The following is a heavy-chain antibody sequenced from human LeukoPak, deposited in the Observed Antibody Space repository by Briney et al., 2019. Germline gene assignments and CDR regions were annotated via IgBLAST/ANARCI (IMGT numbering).Heavy chain of an antibody. J-gene: IGHJ4*02. V-gene: IGHV3-30*02. Sequence: GGSLRLSCAASGFTFSNYGMRWVRQAPGKGLDWVAAIWPVVRNTDYADSVRGRFSISRDNSKNILYLQMNSLGAEDTALYYCAKDCGGDCHVYCWGQGTLVTVSS. CDR1: GFTFSNYG. D-gene: IGHD2-21*02. CDR2: IWPVVRNT. CDR3: AKDCGGDCHVYC.